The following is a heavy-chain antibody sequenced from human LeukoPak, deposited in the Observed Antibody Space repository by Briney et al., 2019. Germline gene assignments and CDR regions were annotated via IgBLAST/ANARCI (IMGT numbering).Heavy chain of an antibody. V-gene: IGHV1-2*02. D-gene: IGHD2-8*02. CDR3: ARGSTGWYFDY. Sequence: ASVKVSCKASGHTFTAYYMHWVRQAPGEGLEWMGWINPNGGGIKFGQKFQDRVTMTRDTSISTAYMELSRLRSDDTAVYYCARGSTGWYFDYWGQGTLVAVSS. CDR2: INPNGGGI. J-gene: IGHJ4*02. CDR1: GHTFTAYY.